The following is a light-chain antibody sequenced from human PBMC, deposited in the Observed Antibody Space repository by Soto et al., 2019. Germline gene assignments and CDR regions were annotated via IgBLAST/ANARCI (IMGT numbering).Light chain of an antibody. CDR2: TNG. Sequence: QAVVTQPPSVSGAPGQRVTISCTGTSSNIGAGYDVNWYQHLPGAAPKLLIYTNGNRPSGVPDRFSGSKSGTSASLAITGLQAEDEADYYCFSYTSSGTYVFGTGTKVTVL. V-gene: IGLV1-40*01. CDR1: SSNIGAGYD. J-gene: IGLJ1*01. CDR3: FSYTSSGTYV.